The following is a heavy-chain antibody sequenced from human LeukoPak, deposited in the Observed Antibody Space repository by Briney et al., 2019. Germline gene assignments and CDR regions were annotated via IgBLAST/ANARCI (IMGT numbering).Heavy chain of an antibody. CDR3: ASRSDDSSLYYFDY. V-gene: IGHV4-39*01. CDR1: GGSISSSSYY. D-gene: IGHD3-22*01. J-gene: IGHJ4*02. Sequence: SETLSLTCAVSGGSISSSSYYWRWIRQPPGKGLEWIGSIYYSGSTYYNPSLKSRLTVSVDTSKTQFSLRLTSVTAADTAVYYCASRSDDSSLYYFDYWGQGTLVAVSS. CDR2: IYYSGST.